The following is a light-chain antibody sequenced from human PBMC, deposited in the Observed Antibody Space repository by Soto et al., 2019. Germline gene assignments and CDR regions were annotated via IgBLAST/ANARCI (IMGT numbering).Light chain of an antibody. Sequence: EIVLTQSPGTLSLSPGERATLSCRASQSVSSSYLAWYQQKPGQAPRLLIYGASSRATGIPDRFSGSGSGTDFTITISRLEPEDFEVYYCQQYGSSRWTFGQGTKLEIK. V-gene: IGKV3-20*01. CDR3: QQYGSSRWT. J-gene: IGKJ2*02. CDR1: QSVSSSY. CDR2: GAS.